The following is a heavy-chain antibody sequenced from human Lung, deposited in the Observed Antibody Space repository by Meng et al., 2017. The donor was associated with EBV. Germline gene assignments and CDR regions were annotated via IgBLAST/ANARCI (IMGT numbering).Heavy chain of an antibody. V-gene: IGHV7-4-1*02. CDR3: ARGSLEADEDPG. J-gene: IGHJ4*02. D-gene: IGHD6-13*01. Sequence: QVQLVQSGSELKKAGDSVNVSCQAAGYTFTSSSMNWVRHAPGQGLEWMGWININTGNPTYAQGFTGRFVFSLDTSVSTAYLQISSLKTDDTAVYYCARGSLEADEDPGWGQGTLVTVSS. CDR1: GYTFTSSS. CDR2: ININTGNP.